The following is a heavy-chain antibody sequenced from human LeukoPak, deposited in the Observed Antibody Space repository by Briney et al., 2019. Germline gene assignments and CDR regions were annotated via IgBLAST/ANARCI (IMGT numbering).Heavy chain of an antibody. D-gene: IGHD6-13*01. CDR2: ISYDGSNK. CDR3: AKEGGGSSSWYYYYCGMDV. J-gene: IGHJ6*02. Sequence: GGSLRLSCAASGFTFSSYGMHWVRLAPGKGLEWVAVISYDGSNKYYADSVKGRFTISRDNSKNTLYLQMNSLRAEDTAVYYCAKEGGGSSSWYYYYCGMDVWGQGTTVTVSS. CDR1: GFTFSSYG. V-gene: IGHV3-30*18.